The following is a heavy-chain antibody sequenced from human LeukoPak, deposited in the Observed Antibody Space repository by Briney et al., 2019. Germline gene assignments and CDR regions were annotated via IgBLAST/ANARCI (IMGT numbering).Heavy chain of an antibody. V-gene: IGHV4-34*01. CDR3: ARSQAADY. CDR1: GGSFSGYY. CDR2: INHSGST. Sequence: SETLSLTCAVYGGSFSGYYWSWIRHPPGKGLEWIGEINHSGSTNYNPSLKSRVTISVDTSKNQFSLKLSSVTAADTAVYYCARSQAADYWGQGTLVTVSS. D-gene: IGHD6-13*01. J-gene: IGHJ4*02.